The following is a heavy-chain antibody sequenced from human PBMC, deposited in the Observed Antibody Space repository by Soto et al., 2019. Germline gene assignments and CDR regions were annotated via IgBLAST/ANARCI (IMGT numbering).Heavy chain of an antibody. CDR1: GGSISSSSYY. J-gene: IGHJ4*02. V-gene: IGHV4-39*01. Sequence: SETLSLTCTVSGGSISSSSYYWGWIRQPPGKGLEWIGSIYYSGSTYYNPSLKSRVTISVDTSKNQFSLKLSSVTAADTAVYFCARAPVSLDTISYFDYWGQGKLVTVSS. CDR2: IYYSGST. D-gene: IGHD2-2*01. CDR3: ARAPVSLDTISYFDY.